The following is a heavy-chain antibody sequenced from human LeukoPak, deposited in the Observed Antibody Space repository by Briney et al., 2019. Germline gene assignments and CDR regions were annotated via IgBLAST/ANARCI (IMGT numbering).Heavy chain of an antibody. V-gene: IGHV3-30*02. D-gene: IGHD3-10*01. J-gene: IGHJ4*02. CDR1: GFTFSSYG. CDR2: IRYDGSNK. CDR3: AKEWFGEAYFDY. Sequence: PGGSLRLSCAASGFTFSSYGMHWVRQAPGKGLEWVAFIRYDGSNKYYADSVKGRFTISRDNSKSTLYLQMNSLRAEDTAVYYCAKEWFGEAYFDYWGQGTLVTVSS.